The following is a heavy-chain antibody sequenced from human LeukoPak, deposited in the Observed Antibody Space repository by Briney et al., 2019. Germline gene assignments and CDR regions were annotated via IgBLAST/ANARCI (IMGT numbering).Heavy chain of an antibody. D-gene: IGHD6-13*01. Sequence: LRLSCAASRFTVSNKYMIWLRQAPRKGREGVSIFYRGGSTYYADTVKGRFTIYRDNSKNTLYLQMNSLRAEDTAVYYCAKGGLGWYAYYYYMDVWGKGTTVTISS. J-gene: IGHJ6*03. CDR3: AKGGLGWYAYYYYMDV. CDR2: FYRGGST. CDR1: RFTVSNKY. V-gene: IGHV3-53*01.